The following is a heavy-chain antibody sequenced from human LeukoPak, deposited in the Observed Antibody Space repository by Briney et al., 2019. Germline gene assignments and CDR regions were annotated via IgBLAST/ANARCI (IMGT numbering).Heavy chain of an antibody. CDR1: GFTFSSYG. V-gene: IGHV3-33*01. D-gene: IGHD6-13*01. J-gene: IGHJ3*02. Sequence: PGRSLRLSCAASGFTFSSYGMHWVRQAPGKGLEWVAVIWYDGSNKYYADCVKGRFTISRDNSKNTLYLQMNSLRAEDTAVYYCARDWYSSSWRVGAFDIWGQGTMVTVSS. CDR2: IWYDGSNK. CDR3: ARDWYSSSWRVGAFDI.